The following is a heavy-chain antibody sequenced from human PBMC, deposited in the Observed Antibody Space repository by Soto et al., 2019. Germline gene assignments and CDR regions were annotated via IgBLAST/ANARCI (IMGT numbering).Heavy chain of an antibody. J-gene: IGHJ6*02. CDR3: ARDYPHYDFWRGYYPPGMDV. D-gene: IGHD3-3*01. V-gene: IGHV3-7*05. CDR1: GFTFSSYW. Sequence: EVQLVESGGGLVQPGGSLRLSCAASGFTFSSYWMSWVRQAPGKGLEWVANIKQDGSEKYYVDSVKGRFTISRDNAKNSLYLQMNSLSTEDTAVYYCARDYPHYDFWRGYYPPGMDVWGQGTTVTVSS. CDR2: IKQDGSEK.